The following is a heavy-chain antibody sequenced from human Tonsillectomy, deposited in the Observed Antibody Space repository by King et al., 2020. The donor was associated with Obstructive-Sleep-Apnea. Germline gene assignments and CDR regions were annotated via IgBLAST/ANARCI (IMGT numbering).Heavy chain of an antibody. D-gene: IGHD2-21*02. J-gene: IGHJ4*02. CDR2: INPHSGGT. Sequence: QLVQSGAEVKKPGASVKVSCKASGYTFSGYYMNWVRQTPGQGLEWMGWINPHSGGTTYAQTFQGRVTMTRDTSIRTAYMELTRLRSADSAIYYCASAYCGGDCYSEGYFNYWGQGTLVTVSS. CDR1: GYTFSGYY. V-gene: IGHV1-2*02. CDR3: ASAYCGGDCYSEGYFNY.